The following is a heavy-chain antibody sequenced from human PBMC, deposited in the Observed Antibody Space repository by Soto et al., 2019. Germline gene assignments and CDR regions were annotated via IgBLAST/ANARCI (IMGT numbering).Heavy chain of an antibody. CDR1: GGSINSGEYN. CDR2: IYHSGRT. V-gene: IGHV4-30-4*01. J-gene: IGHJ4*02. D-gene: IGHD4-17*01. Sequence: KTSETLSLTCTVSGGSINSGEYNWSWIRQPPGKGLEWIGYIYHSGRTYYNPSLKSRLTISVDTSKSQFSLNLSSVTDADTAVYYCATYAKGDYFDYWGQGTLVTVSS. CDR3: ATYAKGDYFDY.